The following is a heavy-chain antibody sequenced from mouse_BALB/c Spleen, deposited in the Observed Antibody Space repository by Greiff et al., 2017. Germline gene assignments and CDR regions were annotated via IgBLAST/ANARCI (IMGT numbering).Heavy chain of an antibody. CDR1: GYTFTDYY. D-gene: IGHD3-3*01. J-gene: IGHJ2*01. V-gene: IGHV1-77*01. CDR2: IYPGSGNT. Sequence: QVQLQQSGAELARPGASVKLSCKASGYTFTDYYINWVKQRTGQGLEWIGEIYPGSGNTYYNEKFKGKATLTADKSSSTAYMQLSSLTSEDSAVYFCARGDQYYFDYWGQGTTLTVSS. CDR3: ARGDQYYFDY.